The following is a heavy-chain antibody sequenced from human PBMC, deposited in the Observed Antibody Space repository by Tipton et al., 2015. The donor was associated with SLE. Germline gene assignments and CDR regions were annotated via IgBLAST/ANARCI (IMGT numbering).Heavy chain of an antibody. CDR3: ATGGSIVGPIRYFDY. Sequence: LRLSCTVSGYSISSGYYWGWIRQPPGKGLDWIGSIYHRGSTYYNPSLKSRVTMSVDTSKNQSSLKLGSVTAADTAVYYCATGGSIVGPIRYFDYWGQGTLVTVSS. D-gene: IGHD1-26*01. J-gene: IGHJ4*02. V-gene: IGHV4-38-2*02. CDR1: GYSISSGYY. CDR2: IYHRGST.